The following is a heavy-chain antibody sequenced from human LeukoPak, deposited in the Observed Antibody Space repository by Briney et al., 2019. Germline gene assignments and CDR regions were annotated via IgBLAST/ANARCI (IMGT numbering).Heavy chain of an antibody. Sequence: PSGTLSLTCAVSGGSISSSNWWSWVRQPPGKGLEWIGEIYHSGNINYNPSLKSRVTISVDKSKNQFSLKVSSVTAADTAVYYCARLEYGGNSGYGMDVWGQGTTDTVSS. CDR3: ARLEYGGNSGYGMDV. J-gene: IGHJ6*02. D-gene: IGHD4-23*01. CDR2: IYHSGNI. V-gene: IGHV4-4*02. CDR1: GGSISSSNW.